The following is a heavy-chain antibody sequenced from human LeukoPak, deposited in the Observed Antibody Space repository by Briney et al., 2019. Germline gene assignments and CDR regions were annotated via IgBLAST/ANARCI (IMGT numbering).Heavy chain of an antibody. Sequence: ASVKVSCKASGGTFISYAISWVRQAPGQGLEWMGRIIPIFGTANYAQKFQGRVTITTDESTSTAYMELSSLRSEDTAVYYCARVQRDGDYVYYWGQGTLVTVSS. V-gene: IGHV1-69*05. CDR2: IIPIFGTA. CDR3: ARVQRDGDYVYY. D-gene: IGHD4-17*01. CDR1: GGTFISYA. J-gene: IGHJ4*02.